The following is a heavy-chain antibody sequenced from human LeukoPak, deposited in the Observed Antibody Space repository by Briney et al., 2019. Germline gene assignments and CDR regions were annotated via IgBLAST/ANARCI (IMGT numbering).Heavy chain of an antibody. CDR1: GGSFSGYY. Sequence: SETLSLTCAVYGGSFSGYYWSWIRQPPGMGLEWIGEINHSGSTNYNPSLKSRVTISVDTSKNQFSLKLSSVTAADTAVYYCARGRGSGYYFDYWGQGTLVTVSS. V-gene: IGHV4-34*01. CDR3: ARGRGSGYYFDY. CDR2: INHSGST. J-gene: IGHJ4*02. D-gene: IGHD1-26*01.